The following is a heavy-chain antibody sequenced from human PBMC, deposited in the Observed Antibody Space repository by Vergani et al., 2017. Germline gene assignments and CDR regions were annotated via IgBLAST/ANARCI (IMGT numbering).Heavy chain of an antibody. J-gene: IGHJ6*02. CDR2: ISYDGTYK. V-gene: IGHV3-30*18. CDR3: AKDSERWGSRAGMDV. Sequence: QVQLVESGGGVVQPGRSLRLSCAASGFTFNTYGFHWVRQAPGKGLEWLSFISYDGTYKYYVDSVKGRFTISRDNSKNTLYLQVNSLGVEDTAVYYCAKDSERWGSRAGMDVWGQGTTVTVSS. CDR1: GFTFNTYG. D-gene: IGHD2-2*01.